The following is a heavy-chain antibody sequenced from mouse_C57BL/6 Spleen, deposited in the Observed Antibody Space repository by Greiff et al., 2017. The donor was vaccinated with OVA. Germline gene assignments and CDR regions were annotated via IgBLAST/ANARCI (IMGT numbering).Heavy chain of an antibody. V-gene: IGHV5-17*01. D-gene: IGHD1-1*01. CDR1: GFTFSDYG. Sequence: EVQLQESGGGLVKPGGSLKLSCAASGFTFSDYGMHWVRQAPEKGLEWVAYISSGSSTIYYADTVKGRFTISRDNAKNTLFLQMTSLRSEDTAMYYCARDSHYYGSSYYFDYWGQGTTLTVSS. CDR2: ISSGSSTI. CDR3: ARDSHYYGSSYYFDY. J-gene: IGHJ2*01.